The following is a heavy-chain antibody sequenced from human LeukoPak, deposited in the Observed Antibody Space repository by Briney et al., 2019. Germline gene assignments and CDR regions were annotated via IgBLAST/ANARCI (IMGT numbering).Heavy chain of an antibody. Sequence: ASETLSLTCTVSGGSIGSDYWTWIRQPPGKGLEYIGYIYYTGGTNYNPSLKSRVTISVDTSKNQFSLKLSSVTATDTAVYFCAKYGNSGWVIDNWGQGTLVTVSS. CDR3: AKYGNSGWVIDN. J-gene: IGHJ4*02. D-gene: IGHD6-19*01. V-gene: IGHV4-59*08. CDR1: GGSIGSDY. CDR2: IYYTGGT.